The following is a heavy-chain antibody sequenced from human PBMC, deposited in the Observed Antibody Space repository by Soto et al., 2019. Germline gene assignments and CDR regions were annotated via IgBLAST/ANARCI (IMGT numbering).Heavy chain of an antibody. CDR3: ATGYCGGGSCLISFDY. CDR1: GYTLTELS. CDR2: FDPEDGET. J-gene: IGHJ4*02. V-gene: IGHV1-24*01. Sequence: ASVKVSCKVSGYTLTELSMHWVRQAPGKGLGWMGGFDPEDGETIYAQKFQGRVTMTEDTSTDTAYMELSSLRSEDTAVYYCATGYCGGGSCLISFDYWGQGTLVTVSS. D-gene: IGHD2-15*01.